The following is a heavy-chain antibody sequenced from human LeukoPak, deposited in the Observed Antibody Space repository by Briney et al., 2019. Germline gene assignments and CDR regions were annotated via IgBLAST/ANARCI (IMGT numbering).Heavy chain of an antibody. CDR1: GYTFTSYD. CDR2: MNPNSGNT. Sequence: ASVKVSCKASGYTFTSYDINWVRQATGQGLEWMGWMNPNSGNTGYAQKFQGRVTMTRNTSISTAYIELSSLRSEDTAAYYCARALGYCSSTSCYAHHYYYYGMDVWGQGTTVTVSS. V-gene: IGHV1-8*01. CDR3: ARALGYCSSTSCYAHHYYYYGMDV. D-gene: IGHD2-2*01. J-gene: IGHJ6*02.